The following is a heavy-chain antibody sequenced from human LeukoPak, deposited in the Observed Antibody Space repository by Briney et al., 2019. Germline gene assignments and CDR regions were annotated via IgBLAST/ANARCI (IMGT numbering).Heavy chain of an antibody. CDR2: ISYDGTNK. D-gene: IGHD4/OR15-4a*01. CDR3: TTLGAFDY. J-gene: IGHJ4*02. Sequence: GGSLRLSCAASGFTFTNYALHWVRQAPGKGLEWVAVISYDGTNKYYADSVKGRFTISRDNSKNTLSLQMNSLKTEDTAVYYCTTLGAFDYWGLGTLVTVSS. V-gene: IGHV3-30-3*01. CDR1: GFTFTNYA.